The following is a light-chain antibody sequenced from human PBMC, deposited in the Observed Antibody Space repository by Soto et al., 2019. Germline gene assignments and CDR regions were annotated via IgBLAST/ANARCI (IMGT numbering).Light chain of an antibody. V-gene: IGLV2-8*01. CDR3: SSYAGSNSYV. J-gene: IGLJ1*01. CDR2: EVT. Sequence: QSALTQPPSASGSPGQSGTISCTGTSSDVGGYNYVSWYQQHPGKAPKLMIYEVTKRPSGVPDRFSGSKSGNTASLSVSGLQAEYEADYYCSSYAGSNSYVFGTGTKLTVL. CDR1: SSDVGGYNY.